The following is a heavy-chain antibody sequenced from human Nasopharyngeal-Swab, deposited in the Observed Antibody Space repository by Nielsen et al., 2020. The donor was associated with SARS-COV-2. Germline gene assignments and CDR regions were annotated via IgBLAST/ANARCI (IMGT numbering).Heavy chain of an antibody. CDR2: IYYSGGV. V-gene: IGHV4-59*01. J-gene: IGHJ6*03. D-gene: IGHD3-22*01. Sequence: WIRQPPGKGLEWIGYIYYSGGVNYNLSLKSRVTISVDTSKNQFSLKLNSVTAADTAVYYCASPQGSSGHYYMDVWGKGTTVTVSS. CDR3: ASPQGSSGHYYMDV.